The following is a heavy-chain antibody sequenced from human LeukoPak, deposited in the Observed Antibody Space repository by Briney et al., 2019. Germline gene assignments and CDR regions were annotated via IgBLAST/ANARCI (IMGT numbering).Heavy chain of an antibody. CDR2: INPNSGGT. J-gene: IGHJ3*02. CDR3: ARDGDILTGDAFDI. V-gene: IGHV1-2*02. CDR1: GYTFTGYY. Sequence: ASVKVSCKASGYTFTGYYMHWVRQAPGQGLEWMGWINPNSGGTNYAQKFQGRVTMTRDTSISTAYMELSRLRSDDTAVYYCARDGDILTGDAFDIWGQGTMVTVPS. D-gene: IGHD3-9*01.